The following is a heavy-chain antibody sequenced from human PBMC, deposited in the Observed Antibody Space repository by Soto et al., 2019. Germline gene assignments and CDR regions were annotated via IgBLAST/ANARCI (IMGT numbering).Heavy chain of an antibody. V-gene: IGHV1-69*02. CDR1: GGTFRNYP. Sequence: QVQLVQSGTEVKKPGSSVKVSCKASGGTFRNYPINWVRQAPGQGLEWMGSIFPLTDIPDYAQNFQSILTISADKSTSTAYMELSSLISDDTSMYFCARGPLVVLNYFESCGQGTLVTVSS. CDR2: IFPLTDIP. J-gene: IGHJ4*02. CDR3: ARGPLVVLNYFES.